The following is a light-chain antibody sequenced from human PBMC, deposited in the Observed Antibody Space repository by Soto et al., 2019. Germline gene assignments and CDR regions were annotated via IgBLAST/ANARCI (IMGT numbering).Light chain of an antibody. CDR3: QQYYNTPVT. V-gene: IGKV4-1*01. J-gene: IGKJ3*01. CDR1: QSVLYSSNNKNY. CDR2: WAY. Sequence: DIVMTQSPDSLAVSLGERATFNCKSSQSVLYSSNNKNYLAWYQQKPGQPPKLLIYWAYTRESGVPDRFSGSGSGTDFTLTISSLQAEDVAVYYCQQYYNTPVTFGHGTKVDIK.